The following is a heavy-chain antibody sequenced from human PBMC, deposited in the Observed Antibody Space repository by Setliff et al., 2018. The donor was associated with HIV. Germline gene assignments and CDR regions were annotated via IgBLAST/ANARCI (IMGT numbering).Heavy chain of an antibody. Sequence: PSETLSLTCTVSGASISSHYWSWIRQPPGKGLEWIGSIYYSGSTYYNPSLKSRVTISVDTSKNQFSLKLNSVTAADTAVYYCARDYGYSSGWYGDYYYYGMDVWGQGTTVAAP. V-gene: IGHV4-59*11. CDR3: ARDYGYSSGWYGDYYYYGMDV. D-gene: IGHD6-19*01. J-gene: IGHJ6*02. CDR2: IYYSGST. CDR1: GASISSHY.